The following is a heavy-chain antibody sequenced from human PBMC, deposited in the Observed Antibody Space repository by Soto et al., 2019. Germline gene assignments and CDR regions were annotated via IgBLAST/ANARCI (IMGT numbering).Heavy chain of an antibody. J-gene: IGHJ4*02. D-gene: IGHD2-2*01. CDR2: ISKSDYT. Sequence: VSLRLSCTVSGFAFNNYGINWVRQAPGKGLEWVSSISKSDYTYYSDSVKGRFAISRDNAKSSVSLQMNTLRVEDTAVYYCAREDSIIIPAVSDFWGQGTLVTVS. V-gene: IGHV3-21*01. CDR3: AREDSIIIPAVSDF. CDR1: GFAFNNYG.